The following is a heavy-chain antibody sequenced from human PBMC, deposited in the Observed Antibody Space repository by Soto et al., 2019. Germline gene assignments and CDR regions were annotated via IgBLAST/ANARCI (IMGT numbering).Heavy chain of an antibody. CDR2: IYYSGST. D-gene: IGHD3-10*01. Sequence: SETLSLTCTVSGGSISSSSYYWGWIRQPPGKGLEWIGSIYYSGSTYYNPSLKSRVTISVDTSKNQFSLKLSSVTAADTAVYYCARPGVGELFFDYWGQGTLVTVSS. CDR3: ARPGVGELFFDY. V-gene: IGHV4-39*01. J-gene: IGHJ4*02. CDR1: GGSISSSSYY.